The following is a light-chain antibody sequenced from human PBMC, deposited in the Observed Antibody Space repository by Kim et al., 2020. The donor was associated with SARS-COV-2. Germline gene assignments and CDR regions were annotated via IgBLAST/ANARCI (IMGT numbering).Light chain of an antibody. CDR2: RND. CDR3: SAWDSSLRVWV. Sequence: QAGLSQPPSVSKGLRQTATLTCTGNNNNIGNEGAAWLQQHQGHPPKLLSYRNDNRPSGISERFSASRSGSTASLTIIGLQPEDEADYYCSAWDSSLRVWVFGGGTQLTVL. V-gene: IGLV10-54*04. CDR1: NNNIGNEG. J-gene: IGLJ3*02.